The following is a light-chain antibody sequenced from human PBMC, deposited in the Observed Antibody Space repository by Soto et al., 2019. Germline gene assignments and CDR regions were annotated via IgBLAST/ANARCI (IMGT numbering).Light chain of an antibody. Sequence: EIGVRQSAGTVYLKTGERATVSCRASQSLSSSYLAWHQQKPGQAPRLLIYGASSRATGIPARFSGSGSGTEFTLTISSLQSEDFAVYYCQHYNNLPWTFGEGTKVDIK. J-gene: IGKJ1*01. V-gene: IGKV3D-7*01. CDR3: QHYNNLPWT. CDR1: QSLSSSY. CDR2: GAS.